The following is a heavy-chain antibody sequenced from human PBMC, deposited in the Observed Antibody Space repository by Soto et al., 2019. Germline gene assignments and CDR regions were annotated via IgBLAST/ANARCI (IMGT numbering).Heavy chain of an antibody. CDR3: ARGSFSSSSSWFDP. Sequence: SETLSLTCTVSGDSITDGDYYWSWIRQPPGKDLEWIAYVYYNGIIHYNPSLKSRVTISLDPSKNQFSLKLTSVTAADTSVYYCARGSFSSSSSWFDPWGRGTLVTVSS. D-gene: IGHD6-6*01. CDR1: GDSITDGDYY. CDR2: VYYNGII. J-gene: IGHJ5*02. V-gene: IGHV4-30-4*01.